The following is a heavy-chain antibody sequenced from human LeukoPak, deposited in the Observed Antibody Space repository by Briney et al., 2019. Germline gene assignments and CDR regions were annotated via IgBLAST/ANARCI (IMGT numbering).Heavy chain of an antibody. CDR3: ARHPILLDIVVVPAAHSPDAFDI. Sequence: SETLSLTCTVSGASITNSLYYWGWIRQSPGTGLEWIATVYYTGSTYYSPSLKSRVTISIDTSKNQFSLKLSSVTAADTAVYYCARHPILLDIVVVPAAHSPDAFDIWGQGTMVTVSS. V-gene: IGHV4-39*01. J-gene: IGHJ3*02. CDR1: GASITNSLYY. CDR2: VYYTGST. D-gene: IGHD2-2*01.